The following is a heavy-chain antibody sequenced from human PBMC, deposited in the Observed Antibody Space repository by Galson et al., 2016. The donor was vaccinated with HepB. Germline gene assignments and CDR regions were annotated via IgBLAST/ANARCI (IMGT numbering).Heavy chain of an antibody. CDR2: ISGTGDST. Sequence: SLRLSCAASGFTFSRYAMSWVRQAPGKGLEWVSTISGTGDSTYYADSVKGRFTISRDNSKNTLYLQMNSLRAEDTAVYYCVRSPGDIVVVVAATVYFDYWGLGTLVTAPS. D-gene: IGHD2-15*01. CDR3: VRSPGDIVVVVAATVYFDY. CDR1: GFTFSRYA. J-gene: IGHJ4*02. V-gene: IGHV3-23*01.